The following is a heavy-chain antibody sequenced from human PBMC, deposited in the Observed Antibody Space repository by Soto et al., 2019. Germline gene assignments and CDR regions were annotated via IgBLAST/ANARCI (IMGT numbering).Heavy chain of an antibody. CDR1: GFTFNIYG. J-gene: IGHJ4*02. Sequence: GGSLRLSCAASGFTFNIYGMHWVRQAPDKGLEWVALISYDGSNQYYADSVKGRFTISRDNSKNTLFRQMNSLRADDTAVYYCAKDQASGQGSFDSWGQGTLVTFSS. CDR2: ISYDGSNQ. V-gene: IGHV3-30*18. CDR3: AKDQASGQGSFDS.